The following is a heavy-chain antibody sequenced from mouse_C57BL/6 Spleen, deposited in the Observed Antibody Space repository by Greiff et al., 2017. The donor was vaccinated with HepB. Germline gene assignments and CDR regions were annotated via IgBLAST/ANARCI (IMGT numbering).Heavy chain of an antibody. Sequence: DVQLVESGGGLVKPGGSLKLSCAASGFTFSDYGMHWVRQAPEKGLEWVAYISSGSSTIYYADTVKGRFTISRDNAKNTLFLQMTSLRSEDTAMYYCARRDGYYPYWYFDVWGTGTTVTVSS. V-gene: IGHV5-17*01. J-gene: IGHJ1*03. CDR2: ISSGSSTI. D-gene: IGHD2-3*01. CDR1: GFTFSDYG. CDR3: ARRDGYYPYWYFDV.